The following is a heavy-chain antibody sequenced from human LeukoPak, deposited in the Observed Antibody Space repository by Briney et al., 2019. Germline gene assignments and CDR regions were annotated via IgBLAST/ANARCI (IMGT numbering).Heavy chain of an antibody. Sequence: GGSLRLSCAASGFTFSSYGMSWVRQAPGKGLEWVAFIRYDGSNKYYADSVKGRFTISRDNSKNTLYLQMNSLRAEDTAVYYCAKAHTNYYDSSGPSDYWGQGTLVTVSS. J-gene: IGHJ4*02. CDR1: GFTFSSYG. CDR3: AKAHTNYYDSSGPSDY. V-gene: IGHV3-30*02. CDR2: IRYDGSNK. D-gene: IGHD3-22*01.